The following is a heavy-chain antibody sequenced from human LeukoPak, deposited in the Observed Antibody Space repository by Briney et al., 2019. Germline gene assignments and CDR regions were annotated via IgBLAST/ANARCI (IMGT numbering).Heavy chain of an antibody. CDR1: GGSISTYH. D-gene: IGHD1-26*01. CDR2: IQNSDT. J-gene: IGHJ5*02. Sequence: SETLSLTSTVSGGSISTYHWNWIRRPAGEGVEGSWRIQNSDTNYNPSLKSRVIISVDTSTKQFSLTLSSVTAADTAVYYCARRTDSGSYNWFDHWGQGTLVTVSS. V-gene: IGHV4-4*07. CDR3: ARRTDSGSYNWFDH.